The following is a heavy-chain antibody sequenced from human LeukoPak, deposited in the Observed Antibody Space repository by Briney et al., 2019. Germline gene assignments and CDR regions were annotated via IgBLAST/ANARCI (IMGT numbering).Heavy chain of an antibody. CDR2: IIPILGIA. J-gene: IGHJ4*02. CDR1: GGTFSSYA. D-gene: IGHD3-22*01. CDR3: ARYVRDSSGYYGY. Sequence: GASVKVSCKASGGTFSSYAISWVRQAPGQGLEWMGRIIPILGIANYAQKFQGRVTITADKSTSTAYMELSSLRSEDTAVYYCARYVRDSSGYYGYWGQGTLVTVSS. V-gene: IGHV1-69*04.